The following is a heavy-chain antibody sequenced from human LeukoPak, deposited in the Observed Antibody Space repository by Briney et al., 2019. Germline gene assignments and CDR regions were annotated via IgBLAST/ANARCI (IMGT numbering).Heavy chain of an antibody. J-gene: IGHJ4*02. D-gene: IGHD3-10*01. V-gene: IGHV3-21*06. CDR2: ISSSSSFI. CDR1: GGSFSGYY. CDR3: ARGELPPDY. Sequence: ETLSLTCAVYGGSFSGYYWSWIRQPPGKGLEWVSIISSSSSFIYYADSVKGRFTISRDNAKNSLYLQMNSLRAEDTAVYYCARGELPPDYWGQGTLVTVSS.